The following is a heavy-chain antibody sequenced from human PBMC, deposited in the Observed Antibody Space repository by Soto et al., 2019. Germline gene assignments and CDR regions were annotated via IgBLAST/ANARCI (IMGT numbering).Heavy chain of an antibody. CDR2: IIPTGST. CDR1: GASVSGQY. CDR3: ARDGITMAWNYYYYGMDV. V-gene: IGHV4-34*12. D-gene: IGHD3-10*01. J-gene: IGHJ6*02. Sequence: SETLSLTCAVSGASVSGQYWSWVRQPPGKGLEWVGEIIPTGSTTYNPSLKSRLSFSLDTSNNHFSLNLSSVSVADTAVYYCARDGITMAWNYYYYGMDVWGQGTTVTVSS.